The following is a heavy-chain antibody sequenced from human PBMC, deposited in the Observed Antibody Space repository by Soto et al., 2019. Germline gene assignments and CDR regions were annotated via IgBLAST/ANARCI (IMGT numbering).Heavy chain of an antibody. V-gene: IGHV3-23*01. CDR1: GFSFSNYA. CDR3: AKDLIDYSNSSFDY. Sequence: PVGSLRLSCATSGFSFSNYAMSWVRQAPGKGLEWVAAITSVGYTYYVDSLKGRFTISRDNSKNTLFLQMNSLRAEDTAVYYCAKDLIDYSNSSFDYSGQGTLVTVSS. J-gene: IGHJ4*02. D-gene: IGHD4-4*01. CDR2: ITSVGYT.